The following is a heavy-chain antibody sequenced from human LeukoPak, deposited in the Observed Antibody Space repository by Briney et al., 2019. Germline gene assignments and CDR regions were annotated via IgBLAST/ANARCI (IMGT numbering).Heavy chain of an antibody. D-gene: IGHD3-22*01. J-gene: IGHJ4*02. CDR2: ISGSSTYI. Sequence: GESLRLSCAASGVTFSSYSMNWVRQAPGKGLEWVSSISGSSTYIDYADSVKGRFTISRDNAKNALYLQMDSPRAEDTAVYYCARDHSSGRYFDFWGQGTLVTVSS. CDR3: ARDHSSGRYFDF. CDR1: GVTFSSYS. V-gene: IGHV3-21*01.